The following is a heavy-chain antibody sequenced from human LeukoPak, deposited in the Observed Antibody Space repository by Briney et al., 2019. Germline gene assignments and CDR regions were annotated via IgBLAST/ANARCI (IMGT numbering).Heavy chain of an antibody. Sequence: PSETLSLTCTVSGGSISSYYRSWIRQPPGKGLEWIGYIYYSGSTNYNPSLKSRVTISVDTSKNQFSLKLSSATAADTAVYYCARDLAGGWFDPWGQGTLVTVSS. CDR2: IYYSGST. CDR1: GGSISSYY. D-gene: IGHD6-13*01. J-gene: IGHJ5*02. CDR3: ARDLAGGWFDP. V-gene: IGHV4-59*01.